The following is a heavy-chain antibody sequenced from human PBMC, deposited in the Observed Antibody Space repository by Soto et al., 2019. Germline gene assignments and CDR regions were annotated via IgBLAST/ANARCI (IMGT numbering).Heavy chain of an antibody. V-gene: IGHV3-33*01. CDR1: GFTFSSYG. CDR2: IWYDGSNK. D-gene: IGHD6-6*01. Sequence: QVQLVESGGGVVQPGRSLRLSCAASGFTFSSYGMHWVRQAPGKGLEWVAVIWYDGSNKYYADSVKGRFTISRDNSKKRLNLQMNSLSAEDTAVDYCAREWEYSSSSIPTIRYYYCCGMDVWGQGTTVTVSS. J-gene: IGHJ6*02. CDR3: AREWEYSSSSIPTIRYYYCCGMDV.